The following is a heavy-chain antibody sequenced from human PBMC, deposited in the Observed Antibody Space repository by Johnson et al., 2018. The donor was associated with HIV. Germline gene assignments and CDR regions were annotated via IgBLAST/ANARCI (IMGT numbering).Heavy chain of an antibody. V-gene: IGHV3-7*01. CDR1: GFTFSSYG. D-gene: IGHD6-19*01. J-gene: IGHJ3*02. Sequence: VLLVESGGGLVQPGGSLRLSCAASGFTFSSYGMHWVRQAPGKGLAWVANIKQAGSENYYVDSLKGRFTISRDNSKNTLYLQMNNLRAEDTAIFYCARARAGAFDIWGQGTMVTVSS. CDR3: ARARAGAFDI. CDR2: IKQAGSEN.